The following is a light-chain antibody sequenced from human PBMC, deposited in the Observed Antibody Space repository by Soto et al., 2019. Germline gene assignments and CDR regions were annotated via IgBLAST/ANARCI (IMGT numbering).Light chain of an antibody. CDR3: EAWYHSLNAIL. J-gene: IGLJ3*02. CDR1: SSNIAEEY. CDR2: NTV. Sequence: QSMLTQPPSVSAAPGQKVTISCSGSSSNIAEEYVSWYQQVPGATPKLLILNTVQRPSGVPDRFSSSKSGTSATLAITGLQAVDEADDDCEAWYHSLNAILFGGGTQVTVL. V-gene: IGLV1-51*01.